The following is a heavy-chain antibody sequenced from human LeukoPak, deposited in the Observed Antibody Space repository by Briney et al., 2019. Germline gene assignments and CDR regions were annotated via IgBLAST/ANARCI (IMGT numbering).Heavy chain of an antibody. D-gene: IGHD1-26*01. CDR2: ISYSSGSI. J-gene: IGHJ3*01. V-gene: IGHV3-9*01. CDR1: RFTFNNYA. Sequence: GGSLRLSCAASRFTFNNYAMHWVRQAPGKGLEWVSGISYSSGSIGYVDSVKGRFTISRDNAKNSLYLQMNSLRVEDTALYYCAKDRGGSSELGDAFDVWGQGTMVRVSS. CDR3: AKDRGGSSELGDAFDV.